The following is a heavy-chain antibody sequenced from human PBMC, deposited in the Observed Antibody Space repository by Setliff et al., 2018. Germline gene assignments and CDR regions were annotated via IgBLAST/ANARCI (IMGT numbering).Heavy chain of an antibody. D-gene: IGHD3-3*01. CDR1: GGSISSSSYY. J-gene: IGHJ4*02. CDR3: AREERYYNFYAY. Sequence: SETLSLTCTVSGGSISSSSYYWGWIRQPPGKGLEWIGSIYYSGSTYYNPSRKSRVTISVDTSKNQFSLKLSSVTAADTAVYYCAREERYYNFYAYWGQGTLVTVSS. V-gene: IGHV4-39*07. CDR2: IYYSGST.